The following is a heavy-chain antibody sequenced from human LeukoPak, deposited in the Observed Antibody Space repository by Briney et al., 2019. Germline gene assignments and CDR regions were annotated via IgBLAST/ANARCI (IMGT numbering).Heavy chain of an antibody. D-gene: IGHD5-18*01. CDR1: GFTFDDYA. CDR3: AKDRGYNYGKGIDY. CDR2: ISWNGGTI. J-gene: IGHJ4*02. Sequence: GGSLRLSCAASGFTFDDYAMHWVRQAPGKGLEWVSGISWNGGTIGYADSVKGRFTISRDDAKNSLYLQMNSLRAEDTALYYCAKDRGYNYGKGIDYWGQGTLVTVSS. V-gene: IGHV3-9*01.